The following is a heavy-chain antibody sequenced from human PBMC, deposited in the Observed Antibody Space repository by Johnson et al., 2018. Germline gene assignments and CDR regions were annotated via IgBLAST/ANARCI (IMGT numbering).Heavy chain of an antibody. D-gene: IGHD2-15*01. CDR1: GFTFSNAW. J-gene: IGHJ4*02. CDR2: VESKTDGGTT. V-gene: IGHV3-15*04. CDR3: TTQDRRGNTGFDY. Sequence: VQLVESGGGSVKPGGSLRLSCAASGFTFSNAWMSWVRQAPGKGLEWVGRVESKTDGGTTDYAAPVKGRFTISRDDSKTTRYLKMNSLKTADTAVYNWTTQDRRGNTGFDYWGQGTLVTVSS.